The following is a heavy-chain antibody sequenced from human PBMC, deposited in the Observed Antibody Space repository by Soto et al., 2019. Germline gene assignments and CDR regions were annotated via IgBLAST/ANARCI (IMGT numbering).Heavy chain of an antibody. CDR3: ARRGCSTVYHY. V-gene: IGHV1-18*01. CDR1: GYSFTGYD. D-gene: IGHD2-8*02. Sequence: QVQLVQSGAEVKKPGASVKVSCKASGYSFTGYDISWVRQAPGQGLEWMGWISTYTGKTNYAQRLQGRVTLTTDTSTSPTYMELRRLRSDDTAVSYCARRGCSTVYHYCGQGPLVTVSA. CDR2: ISTYTGKT. J-gene: IGHJ4*02.